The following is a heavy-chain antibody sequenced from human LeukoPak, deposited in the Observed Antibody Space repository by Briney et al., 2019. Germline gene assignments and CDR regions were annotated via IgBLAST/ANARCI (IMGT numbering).Heavy chain of an antibody. V-gene: IGHV4-59*01. Sequence: PSGTLSLTCTVSGGSISSYYWSWIRQPPGKGLEWIGYIYYSGSTNYNPSLKSRVTISVDTSKNQFSLKLSSVTAADTAVYYCARGIYDFWSGYYLWGQGTLVTVSS. CDR3: ARGIYDFWSGYYL. CDR2: IYYSGST. J-gene: IGHJ4*02. D-gene: IGHD3-3*01. CDR1: GGSISSYY.